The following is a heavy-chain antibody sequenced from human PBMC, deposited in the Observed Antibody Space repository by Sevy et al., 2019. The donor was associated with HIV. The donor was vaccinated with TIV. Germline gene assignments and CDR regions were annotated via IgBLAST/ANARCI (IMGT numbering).Heavy chain of an antibody. Sequence: ASVKVSCKASGGTFSSYGISWVRQAPGQGLEWMGGIIPILGTVTYAQKFQGRVTITADESTKTAYMELSSLRAEDTAVCYCARGGGNGWYYFDYWGQETLVTVSS. CDR1: GGTFSSYG. CDR2: IIPILGTV. J-gene: IGHJ4*02. V-gene: IGHV1-69*13. CDR3: ARGGGNGWYYFDY. D-gene: IGHD6-19*01.